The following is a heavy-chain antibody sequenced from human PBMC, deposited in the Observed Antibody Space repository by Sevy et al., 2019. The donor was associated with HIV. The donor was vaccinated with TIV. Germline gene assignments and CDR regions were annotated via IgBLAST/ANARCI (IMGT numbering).Heavy chain of an antibody. D-gene: IGHD3-22*01. CDR3: AGGRYDSSGSFDAFDI. CDR2: IFGSGGTT. Sequence: GGSLRLSCAASGITFNNYAMNWVRQAPGKGLDWVSTIFGSGGTTYYADSLKGRFTISRDNSKNTLYLQMDSLRAEDTAVYYCAGGRYDSSGSFDAFDIWGQGTMVTVSS. CDR1: GITFNNYA. V-gene: IGHV3-23*01. J-gene: IGHJ3*02.